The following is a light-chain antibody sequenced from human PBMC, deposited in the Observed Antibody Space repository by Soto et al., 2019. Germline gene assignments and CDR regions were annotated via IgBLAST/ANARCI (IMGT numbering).Light chain of an antibody. J-gene: IGKJ5*01. CDR1: QSITTY. Sequence: DIQMTQSPSSLAASVGDRVTITCRASQSITTYLNWYQHKEGTAPKLLIYGASSLHSGVPPRFSGSGSGTDFTLTISCLQSEDFATYYCQQYYSYPYTFGQGTRLEIK. CDR2: GAS. V-gene: IGKV1-39*01. CDR3: QQYYSYPYT.